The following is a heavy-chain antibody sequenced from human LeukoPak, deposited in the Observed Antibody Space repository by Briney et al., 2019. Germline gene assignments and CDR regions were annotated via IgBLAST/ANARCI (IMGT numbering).Heavy chain of an antibody. V-gene: IGHV3-30-3*01. CDR2: ISYDGSNK. Sequence: GGSLRLSCAASGFTFSSYAMHWVRQAPGKGLEWVAVISYDGSNKYYADSVKGRFTISRDNSKNTLYLQMNSLRAEDTAVYYCARDIGSSHPYYFDYWGQGTLVTVSS. J-gene: IGHJ4*02. CDR3: ARDIGSSHPYYFDY. CDR1: GFTFSSYA. D-gene: IGHD6-13*01.